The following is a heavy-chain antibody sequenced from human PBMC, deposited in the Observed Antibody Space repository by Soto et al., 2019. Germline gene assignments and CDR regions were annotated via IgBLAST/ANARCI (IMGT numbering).Heavy chain of an antibody. V-gene: IGHV1-18*01. CDR1: GYTFTSYG. J-gene: IGHJ6*02. CDR3: ARDADDGDNPNYYYYGMDV. CDR2: ISAYNGNT. Sequence: GASVKVSCKASGYTFTSYGISWVRQAPGQGLEWMGWISAYNGNTNYAQKLQGRVTMTTDTSTSTAYMELRSLRSDDTAVYYCARDADDGDNPNYYYYGMDVWGQGTTVTVSS. D-gene: IGHD4-17*01.